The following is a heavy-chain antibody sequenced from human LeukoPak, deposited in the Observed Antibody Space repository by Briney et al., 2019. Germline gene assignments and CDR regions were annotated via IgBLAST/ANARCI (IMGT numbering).Heavy chain of an antibody. D-gene: IGHD6-13*01. V-gene: IGHV3-21*01. CDR3: ARESGQQLLADV. J-gene: IGHJ6*04. CDR2: ISSSSSYI. Sequence: GGSLRLSCAASGITFSSYSMNWVRQAPGKGLEWVSSISSSSSYIYYADSVKGRFTISRDNAKNSLYLQMNSLRAEDTAVYYCARESGQQLLADVWGKGTTVTVSS. CDR1: GITFSSYS.